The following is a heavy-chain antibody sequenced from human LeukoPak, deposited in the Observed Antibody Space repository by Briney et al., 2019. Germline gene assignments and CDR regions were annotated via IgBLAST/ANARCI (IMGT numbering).Heavy chain of an antibody. D-gene: IGHD6-19*01. CDR2: IRYDGSNK. V-gene: IGHV3-30*02. CDR3: AKGLGYYYYYYMDV. CDR1: GFTFSSYG. Sequence: GGSLRLSCAASGFTFSSYGMHWVRQAPGKGLDWVAFIRYDGSNKYYADSVKGRFTISRDNSKNTLYLQMNSLRAEDTAVYYCAKGLGYYYYYYMDVWGKGTTVTASS. J-gene: IGHJ6*03.